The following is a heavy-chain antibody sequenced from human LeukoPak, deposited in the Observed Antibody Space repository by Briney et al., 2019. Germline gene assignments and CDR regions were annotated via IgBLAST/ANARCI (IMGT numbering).Heavy chain of an antibody. V-gene: IGHV4-34*09. CDR3: AREAHYDFWSGYYTGNWFDP. CDR2: INHSGST. D-gene: IGHD3-3*01. Sequence: PSETLSLTCAVYGGSFSGYYWSWIRQPPGKGLEWIGEINHSGSTYYNPSLKSRVTISVDTSKNQFSLKLSSVTAADTAVYYCAREAHYDFWSGYYTGNWFDPWGQGTLVTVST. J-gene: IGHJ5*02. CDR1: GGSFSGYY.